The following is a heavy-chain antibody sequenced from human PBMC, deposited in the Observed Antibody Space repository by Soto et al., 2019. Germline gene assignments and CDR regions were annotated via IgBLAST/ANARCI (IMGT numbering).Heavy chain of an antibody. CDR2: IYFGGST. CDR1: GFAISRTTYS. V-gene: IGHV4-39*01. CDR3: ARQQVYGDTDY. D-gene: IGHD4-17*01. Sequence: SETLSLTCTVSGFAISRTTYSWGWIRQPPGEGLEWIGSIYFGGSTYYNPSLKSRVTISEDASKSQFSLKLSSVTAADTAVYYCARQQVYGDTDYWGQGTLVTVS. J-gene: IGHJ4*02.